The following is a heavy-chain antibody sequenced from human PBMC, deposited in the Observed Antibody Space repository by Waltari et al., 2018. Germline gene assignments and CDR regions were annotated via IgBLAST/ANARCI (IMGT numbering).Heavy chain of an antibody. Sequence: EVQLVESGGGLVQPGGSLRLSCAASGFTFSNYWMTWVRQAPGKGLEWVANIKEDGSAKSYVDSVKGRFTISRDNAKNSLYLHMNTLRAEDTAVYYCARVVYSSWSTLFYFDSWGQGTLVTVSS. D-gene: IGHD6-13*01. J-gene: IGHJ4*02. CDR2: IKEDGSAK. V-gene: IGHV3-7*01. CDR1: GFTFSNYW. CDR3: ARVVYSSWSTLFYFDS.